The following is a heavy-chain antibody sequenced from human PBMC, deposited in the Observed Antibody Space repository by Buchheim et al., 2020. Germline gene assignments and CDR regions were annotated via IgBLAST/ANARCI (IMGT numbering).Heavy chain of an antibody. Sequence: QVQLQESGPGLVKPSQTLSLTCTVSGGSISSGSYYWSWIRQPAGKGLEWIGRIYTSGSTNYNPSLKSRVTISVDTSKNQFSLKLSSVTAADTAVYYCARSGNDFWSRHYGMDVWGQGTT. D-gene: IGHD3-3*01. CDR2: IYTSGST. J-gene: IGHJ6*02. CDR1: GGSISSGSYY. CDR3: ARSGNDFWSRHYGMDV. V-gene: IGHV4-61*02.